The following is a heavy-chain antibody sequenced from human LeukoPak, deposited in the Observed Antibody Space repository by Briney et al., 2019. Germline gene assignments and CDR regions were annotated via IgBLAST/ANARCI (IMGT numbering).Heavy chain of an antibody. V-gene: IGHV1-2*02. CDR3: ARERLRKSGFDP. D-gene: IGHD6-25*01. CDR1: GYTFTGYC. CDR2: INPNSGGT. J-gene: IGHJ5*02. Sequence: GASVKVSCKASGYTFTGYCMHWVRQAPGQGFEWMGWINPNSGGTNYAQKFQGRVTMTRDTSISTAYMELSRLRSDDTAVYYCARERLRKSGFDPWGQGTLVTVSS.